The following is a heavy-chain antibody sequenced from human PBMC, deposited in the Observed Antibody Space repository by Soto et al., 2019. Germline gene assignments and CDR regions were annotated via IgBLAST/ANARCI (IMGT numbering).Heavy chain of an antibody. CDR1: GFTFSSYA. J-gene: IGHJ4*02. CDR3: ARDARYCSGGSCYPYFDY. Sequence: QVQLVESGGGVVQPGRSLRLSCAASGFTFSSYAMHWVRQAPGKGLEWVAVISYDGSNKYYADSVKGRFTISRDNSKNTLYLQMNSLRAEDTAVYYCARDARYCSGGSCYPYFDYWGQGTLVTVSS. D-gene: IGHD2-15*01. CDR2: ISYDGSNK. V-gene: IGHV3-30-3*01.